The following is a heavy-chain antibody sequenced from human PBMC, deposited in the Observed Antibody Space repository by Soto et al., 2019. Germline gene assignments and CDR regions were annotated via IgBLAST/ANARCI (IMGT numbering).Heavy chain of an antibody. D-gene: IGHD3-9*01. V-gene: IGHV1-69*13. CDR1: GGTFSSYA. CDR3: AGTYYDILTGYLTPGPLQYYYYYGMDV. CDR2: IIPIFGTA. Sequence: SVKVSCKASGGTFSSYAISWVRQAPGLGLEWMGGIIPIFGTANYAQKFQGRVTITADESTSTAYMELSSLRSEDTAVYYCAGTYYDILTGYLTPGPLQYYYYYGMDVWGQGTTVTVSS. J-gene: IGHJ6*02.